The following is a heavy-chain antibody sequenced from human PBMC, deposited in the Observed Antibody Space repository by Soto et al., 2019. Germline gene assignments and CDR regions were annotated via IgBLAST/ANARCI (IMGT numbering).Heavy chain of an antibody. Sequence: WGSLRLSCAASGFTFSSYAMSWVRQAPGKGLEWVSGIRGSGGSTYYADSVKGRFTISRDNSKNTLYLQMNSLRAEDTAVYHCAKGAVGGGTYYGADYCGHGTLVTVSS. D-gene: IGHD1-26*01. CDR2: IRGSGGST. CDR1: GFTFSSYA. J-gene: IGHJ4*01. V-gene: IGHV3-23*01. CDR3: AKGAVGGGTYYGADY.